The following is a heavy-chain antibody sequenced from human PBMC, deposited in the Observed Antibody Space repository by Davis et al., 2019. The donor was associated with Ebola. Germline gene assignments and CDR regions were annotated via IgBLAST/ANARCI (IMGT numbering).Heavy chain of an antibody. D-gene: IGHD4-17*01. CDR3: AREQEHRYGDNAPFDS. J-gene: IGHJ4*02. V-gene: IGHV3-30*02. CDR1: GFTFSSYG. Sequence: PGGSLRLSCAASGFTFSSYGMHWVRQAPGKGLEWVAFIRYDGTDKYYADSVKGRFSISRDNSKSTLYLQMNSLRPEDTAVYYCAREQEHRYGDNAPFDSWGQGTLVTVSS. CDR2: IRYDGTDK.